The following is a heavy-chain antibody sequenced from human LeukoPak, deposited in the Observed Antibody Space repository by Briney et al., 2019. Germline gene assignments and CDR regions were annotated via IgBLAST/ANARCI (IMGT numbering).Heavy chain of an antibody. Sequence: PSETLSLTCTVSGGFINNYYWSWIRQPAGKGLEWIGRIYTRGSTNYNPSLKSRVTMSVDTSKNQFSLKLSSVTAADTAVYYCARKATYYYGSVSYYPVNWFDPWGQGTLVTVSS. CDR1: GGFINNYY. J-gene: IGHJ5*02. D-gene: IGHD3-10*01. CDR3: ARKATYYYGSVSYYPVNWFDP. CDR2: IYTRGST. V-gene: IGHV4-4*07.